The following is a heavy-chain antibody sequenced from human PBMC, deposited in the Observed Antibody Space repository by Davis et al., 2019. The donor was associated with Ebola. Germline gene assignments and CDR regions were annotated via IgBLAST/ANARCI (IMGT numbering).Heavy chain of an antibody. CDR2: ISNDGSNK. Sequence: GESLKISCAASAFTFSLFAMHWVRQAPGKGLEWVAVISNDGSNKYYADSVKGRFTISRDNSKNTMYMHMNSLTTEDTAVYYCARSGLKSRPTDYWGQGTLVTVSS. D-gene: IGHD3-3*01. CDR3: ARSGLKSRPTDY. CDR1: AFTFSLFA. J-gene: IGHJ4*02. V-gene: IGHV3-30*04.